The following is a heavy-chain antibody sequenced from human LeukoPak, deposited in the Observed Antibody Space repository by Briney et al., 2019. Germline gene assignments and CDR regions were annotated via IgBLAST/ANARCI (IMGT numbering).Heavy chain of an antibody. CDR3: ARLYSNALGDY. D-gene: IGHD4-11*01. CDR1: GFAFSRYG. V-gene: IGHV3-30*03. J-gene: IGHJ4*02. Sequence: GGSLRLSCAASGFAFSRYGMHWVRQAPGKGLEWVAVISYDGSNKYYADSVKGRFTISRDNSKNTLYLQMNSLRAEDTAVYYCARLYSNALGDYWGQGTLVTVSS. CDR2: ISYDGSNK.